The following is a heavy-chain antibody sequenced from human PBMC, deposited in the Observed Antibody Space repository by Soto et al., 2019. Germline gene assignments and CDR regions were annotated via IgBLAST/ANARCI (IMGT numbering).Heavy chain of an antibody. D-gene: IGHD5-12*01. J-gene: IGHJ4*02. V-gene: IGHV3-48*01. CDR3: ASQSSEWLLFAS. CDR1: GFTFSSYS. CDR2: ISSSSSPI. Sequence: EVQLVESGGGLVQPGGSLRLSCAASGFTFSSYSMNWVRQAPGKGLEWVSYISSSSSPIYYADSVKGRFTNSRDNAKNSRYMPMNTLRAEDTAVYYCASQSSEWLLFASWGQGTLVTVSS.